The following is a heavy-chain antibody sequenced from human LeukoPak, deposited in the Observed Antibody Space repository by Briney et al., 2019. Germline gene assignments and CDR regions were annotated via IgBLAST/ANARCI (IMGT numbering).Heavy chain of an antibody. CDR2: IYTSGST. CDR1: GGSISSGSYY. V-gene: IGHV4-61*02. J-gene: IGHJ5*02. CDR3: ARVYESVAAGGNWFDP. D-gene: IGHD6-13*01. Sequence: SETLSLTCTVSGGSISSGSYYWSWIRQPAGKGLEWIGRIYTSGSTNYNPSLKSRVTISVDTSKNQFSLKLSSVTAADTAVYYCARVYESVAAGGNWFDPWGQGTLVTVSS.